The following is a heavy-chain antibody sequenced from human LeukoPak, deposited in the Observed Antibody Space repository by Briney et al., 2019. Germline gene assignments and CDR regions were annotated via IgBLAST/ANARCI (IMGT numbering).Heavy chain of an antibody. CDR1: GGSISSSSYY. D-gene: IGHD1-26*01. Sequence: SETLSLTCTVSGGSISSSSYYWGWIRQPPGKGLEWIGSIYYSGSTYYNPSLKSRVTISVDTSKNQFSLKLSSVTAADTAVYYCARDKLVGDSYFEYWGQGTLVTVSS. CDR2: IYYSGST. J-gene: IGHJ4*02. V-gene: IGHV4-39*02. CDR3: ARDKLVGDSYFEY.